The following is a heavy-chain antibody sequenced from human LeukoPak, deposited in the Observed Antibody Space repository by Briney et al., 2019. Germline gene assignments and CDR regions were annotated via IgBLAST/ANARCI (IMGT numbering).Heavy chain of an antibody. V-gene: IGHV4-4*07. CDR2: LYSSGST. Sequence: SETLSLTCIVSGGSMSSYYWTWVRQPAGKGLEWIGRLYSSGSTDYNPSLKSRVTIPVDTSKNQFSLKLSSVTAADTAVYYCARDDYRSGRYGDSWGQGTLVTVSS. D-gene: IGHD6-13*01. J-gene: IGHJ4*02. CDR1: GGSMSSYY. CDR3: ARDDYRSGRYGDS.